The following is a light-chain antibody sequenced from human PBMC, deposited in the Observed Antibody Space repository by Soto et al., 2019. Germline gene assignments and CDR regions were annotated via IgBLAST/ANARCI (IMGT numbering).Light chain of an antibody. CDR3: QQYNEWPWT. Sequence: EIVLTQSPATLSVSPGERATLACRASQSVSRDLAWYQQKPGHVPRLLIYAASTRATAVPARFSASGSGTEFTLNISSLQSADFAIYYCQQYNEWPWTFGQGTKVDIK. CDR2: AAS. J-gene: IGKJ1*01. CDR1: QSVSRD. V-gene: IGKV3-15*01.